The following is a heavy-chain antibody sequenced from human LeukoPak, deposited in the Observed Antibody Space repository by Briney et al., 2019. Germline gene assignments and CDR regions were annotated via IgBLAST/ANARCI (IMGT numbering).Heavy chain of an antibody. V-gene: IGHV1-46*01. Sequence: ASVRVSCKASGYTFTYYYTHWVRQAPGQGLEWMGIINPTGGTTVYTQKFQGRVTMTRDTATSTVNMDLISLRSEDTAVYYCARVSTGTIFDYWGQGTLVTVSS. CDR3: ARVSTGTIFDY. J-gene: IGHJ4*02. D-gene: IGHD2-8*02. CDR2: INPTGGTT. CDR1: GYTFTYYY.